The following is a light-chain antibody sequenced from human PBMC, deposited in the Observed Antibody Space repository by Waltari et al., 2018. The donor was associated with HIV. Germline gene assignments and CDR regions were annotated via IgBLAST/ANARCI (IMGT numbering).Light chain of an antibody. CDR1: QSLAFSDGNTY. Sequence: DVVLTQSPLSLPVTLGQPASISCRSSQSLAFSDGNTYLNWFQQRPGQSPRRLIYKVSNRDSGVPDRFSGSGSGTDFTLKISRVEPEDVGVYFCMQGTHWPPWTFGQGTMVEIK. CDR2: KVS. V-gene: IGKV2-30*01. CDR3: MQGTHWPPWT. J-gene: IGKJ1*01.